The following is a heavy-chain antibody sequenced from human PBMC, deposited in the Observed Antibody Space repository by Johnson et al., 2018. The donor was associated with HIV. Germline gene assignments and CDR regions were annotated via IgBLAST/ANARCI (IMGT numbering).Heavy chain of an antibody. CDR1: GFTFSSYD. V-gene: IGHV3-13*01. J-gene: IGHJ3*02. CDR2: IGTAGDT. Sequence: VQLVESGGGLVQPGRSLRLSCAASGFTFSSYDMHWVRQATGKGLEWVSAIGTAGDTYYPGSVKGRFTISRENAKNSLYLQMNSLRPEDTAVFYCARDRTSRQGGAFDIWGQGTMVTVSS. CDR3: ARDRTSRQGGAFDI.